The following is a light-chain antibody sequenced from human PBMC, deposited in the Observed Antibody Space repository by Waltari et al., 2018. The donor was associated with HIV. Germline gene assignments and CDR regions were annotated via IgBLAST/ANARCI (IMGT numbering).Light chain of an antibody. V-gene: IGLV4-3*01. CDR1: SELSTYT. CDR3: GESHTVDGQVGYV. J-gene: IGLJ1*01. CDR2: VYSDGRH. Sequence: LPVLTSPLSASASLGASIKHPCTLSSELSTYTIDWYQQRPGRAPHYIMTVYSDGRHIKGDGIPDRVMGSSSGADRYLTFSNLQSDDEAEYHCGESHTVDGQVGYVFGTGTKVTVL.